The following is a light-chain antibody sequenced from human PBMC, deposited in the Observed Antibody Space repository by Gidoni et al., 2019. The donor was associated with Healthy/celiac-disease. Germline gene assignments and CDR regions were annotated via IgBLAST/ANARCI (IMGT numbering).Light chain of an antibody. CDR2: GES. CDR1: QSVSSN. CDR3: QQYNNWPPSIT. J-gene: IGKJ5*01. Sequence: EIVMTQSPATLSVSPGERATLSCRASQSVSSNLAWYQQKPGQAPRLLIYGESTRATGIPARFSGSGSGTEFTLTISSLQSEDFAVDYCQQYNNWPPSITFGQGTRLEIK. V-gene: IGKV3-15*01.